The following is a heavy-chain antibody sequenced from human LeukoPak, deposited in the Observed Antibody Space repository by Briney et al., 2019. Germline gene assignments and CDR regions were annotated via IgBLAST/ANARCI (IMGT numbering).Heavy chain of an antibody. CDR3: ARSNLGYSSSWRSFDY. D-gene: IGHD6-13*01. CDR2: INHSGST. Sequence: KPSETLSLTCTVSGGSISSYYWSWIRQPPGKGLEWIGEINHSGSTNYNPSLKSRVTISVDTSKNQFSLKLSSVTAADTAVYYCARSNLGYSSSWRSFDYWGQGTLVTVSS. J-gene: IGHJ4*02. V-gene: IGHV4-34*01. CDR1: GGSISSYY.